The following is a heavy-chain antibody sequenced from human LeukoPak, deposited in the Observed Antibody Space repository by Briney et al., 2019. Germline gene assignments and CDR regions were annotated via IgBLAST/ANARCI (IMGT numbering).Heavy chain of an antibody. J-gene: IGHJ4*02. CDR2: ISYSSSYI. CDR3: ARIAVTYTFDY. V-gene: IGHV3-21*01. D-gene: IGHD4-17*01. Sequence: PGGSLRLSCAASGFTFSNYNMNWVRQASGKGLEWVSSISYSSSYIYYADSVKGRFTISRDNAKNSLYLQMNSLRAEDTAVYYCARIAVTYTFDYWGQGTLVTVSS. CDR1: GFTFSNYN.